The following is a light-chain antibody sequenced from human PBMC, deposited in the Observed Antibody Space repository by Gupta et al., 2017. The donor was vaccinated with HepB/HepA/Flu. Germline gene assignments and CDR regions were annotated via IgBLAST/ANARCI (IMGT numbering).Light chain of an antibody. CDR3: QKYNNFPWT. CDR2: SAS. V-gene: IGKV1-27*01. CDR1: QDISNY. Sequence: DIQMTQSPSSLSASVGDRVTITCRASQDISNYLAWYQQKPGKVPKLLIYSASTLQSGVPSRFSGGGSGTDFTLTISSLQPEDIATYYCQKYNNFPWTFGQGTKVEIK. J-gene: IGKJ1*01.